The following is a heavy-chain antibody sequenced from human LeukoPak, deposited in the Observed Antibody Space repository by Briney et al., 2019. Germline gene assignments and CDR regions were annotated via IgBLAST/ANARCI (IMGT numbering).Heavy chain of an antibody. Sequence: GGSLRLSCAASGFTFSSYAMSWVRQAPGKGLEWVSAISDSGGSTYYADSVKGRFTISRDNSKNTVYLQMNSLRAEDTAVYYFAKDRRGCSSTSCYYQFDYWGQGTLVTVSS. J-gene: IGHJ4*02. D-gene: IGHD2-2*01. V-gene: IGHV3-23*01. CDR2: ISDSGGST. CDR1: GFTFSSYA. CDR3: AKDRRGCSSTSCYYQFDY.